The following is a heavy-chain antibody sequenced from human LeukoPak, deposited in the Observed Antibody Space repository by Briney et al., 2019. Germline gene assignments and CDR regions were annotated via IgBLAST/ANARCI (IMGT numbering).Heavy chain of an antibody. CDR3: ARMVGANYDILTGYLTGDAFDI. Sequence: GESLQISCKGSGYSFTSYWIGWVRQMPGKGLEWMGIIYPGDSDTRYSPSFQGQVTISADKSISTAYLQWSSLKASDTAMYYCARMVGANYDILTGYLTGDAFDIWGQGTMVTVSS. CDR1: GYSFTSYW. J-gene: IGHJ3*02. D-gene: IGHD3-9*01. V-gene: IGHV5-51*01. CDR2: IYPGDSDT.